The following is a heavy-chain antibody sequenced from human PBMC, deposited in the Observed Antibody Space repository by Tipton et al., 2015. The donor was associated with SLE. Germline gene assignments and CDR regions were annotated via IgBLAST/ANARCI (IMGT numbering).Heavy chain of an antibody. V-gene: IGHV4-59*12. CDR2: IDYSGST. J-gene: IGHJ4*02. CDR1: GGSISGYY. D-gene: IGHD1-1*01. CDR3: ARGILEPGDY. Sequence: TLSLTCTVSGGSISGYYWSWIRQPPGKGLEWVGYIDYSGSTDYNPPLKSRVTISVDTSKNQFSLKLISVTAADTAVYYCARGILEPGDYWGQGTLVTVSS.